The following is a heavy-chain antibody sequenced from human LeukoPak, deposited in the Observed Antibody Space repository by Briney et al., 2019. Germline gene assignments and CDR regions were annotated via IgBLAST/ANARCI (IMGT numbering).Heavy chain of an antibody. D-gene: IGHD3-9*01. Sequence: ASVKVSCKASGYTFTGYYMHWVRQAPGQGLEWMGWINPNSGGTNYAQKFQGRVTMTRDTSISTAYMELSRLRSDDTAMYYCARDPQYYDILTGFYYYYMDVWGKGTTVTVSS. CDR3: ARDPQYYDILTGFYYYYMDV. V-gene: IGHV1-2*02. J-gene: IGHJ6*03. CDR2: INPNSGGT. CDR1: GYTFTGYY.